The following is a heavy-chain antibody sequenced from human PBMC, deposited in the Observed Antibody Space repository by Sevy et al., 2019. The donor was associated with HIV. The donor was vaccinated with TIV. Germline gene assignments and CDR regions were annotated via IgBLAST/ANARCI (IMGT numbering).Heavy chain of an antibody. Sequence: GGSLGLSCAASGFTFSSYNMNWVRQAPGKGLEWVSSISSSSSYIYYTDSLKGRFTISRDNAKNSLYLQMNSLTAEDTAVYYCARDYVVPTTIDYFYYGMDVWGQGTTVTVSS. J-gene: IGHJ6*02. CDR3: ARDYVVPTTIDYFYYGMDV. CDR2: ISSSSSYI. V-gene: IGHV3-21*01. CDR1: GFTFSSYN. D-gene: IGHD2-2*01.